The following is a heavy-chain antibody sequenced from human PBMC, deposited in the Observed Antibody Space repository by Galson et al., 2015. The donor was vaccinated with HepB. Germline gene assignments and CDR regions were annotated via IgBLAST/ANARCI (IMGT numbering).Heavy chain of an antibody. V-gene: IGHV3-48*02. D-gene: IGHD6-13*01. J-gene: IGHJ3*02. CDR3: ARAIAAAGGDAFDI. CDR2: ISSSSSTI. CDR1: GFTFSSYS. Sequence: SLRLSCAASGFTFSSYSMNWVRQAPGKGLEWVSYISSSSSTIYYADSVKGRFTISRDNAKNSLYLQMNSLRDEDTAVYYCARAIAAAGGDAFDIWGQGTMVTVSS.